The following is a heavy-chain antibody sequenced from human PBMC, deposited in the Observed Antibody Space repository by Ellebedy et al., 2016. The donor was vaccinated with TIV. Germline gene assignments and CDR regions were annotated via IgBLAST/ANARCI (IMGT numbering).Heavy chain of an antibody. CDR3: ARGRYDSSGYYQDY. D-gene: IGHD3-22*01. Sequence: GGSLRLXXVASGFTFSRFAMTWVRQAPGKGLEWVSGISWNSGSIGYADSVKGRFTISRDNAKNSLYLQMNSLRAEDTAVYYCARGRYDSSGYYQDYWGQGTLVTVSS. CDR1: GFTFSRFA. V-gene: IGHV3-9*01. CDR2: ISWNSGSI. J-gene: IGHJ4*02.